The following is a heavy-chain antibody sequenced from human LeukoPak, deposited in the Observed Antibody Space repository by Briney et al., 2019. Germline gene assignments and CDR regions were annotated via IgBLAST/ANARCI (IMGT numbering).Heavy chain of an antibody. CDR1: GYTFTGYY. J-gene: IGHJ5*02. V-gene: IGHV1-2*04. Sequence: ASVKVSCKASGYTFTGYYMHWVRQAPGQGLEWMGWINPNSGGTNYAQKFQGWVTMTRDTSISTAYMELSSLRSEVTAVYYCARGDTIFGVAPGHGEWFDPWGQGTLVTVSS. CDR2: INPNSGGT. CDR3: ARGDTIFGVAPGHGEWFDP. D-gene: IGHD3-3*01.